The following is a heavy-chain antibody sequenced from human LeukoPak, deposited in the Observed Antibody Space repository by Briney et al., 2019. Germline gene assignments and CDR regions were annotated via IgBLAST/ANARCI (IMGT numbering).Heavy chain of an antibody. CDR3: ARDTYYYGSGSPTHAFDI. V-gene: IGHV3-33*01. Sequence: GGSLRLSCAASGFTFSNYGMHWVRQAPGKGLEWVAVIWYDGSRKYYADSVKGRFTISRDNAKNSLYLQMNSLRAEDTAVYYCARDTYYYGSGSPTHAFDIWGQGTMVTVSS. D-gene: IGHD3-10*01. J-gene: IGHJ3*02. CDR1: GFTFSNYG. CDR2: IWYDGSRK.